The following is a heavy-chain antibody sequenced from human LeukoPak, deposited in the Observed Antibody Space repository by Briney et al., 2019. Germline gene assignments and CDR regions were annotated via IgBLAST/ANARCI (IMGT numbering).Heavy chain of an antibody. CDR2: IYSGGST. V-gene: IGHV3-66*01. J-gene: IGHJ4*02. Sequence: PGGSLRLSCAASGFTVSSNYMSWVRQAPGKGLEWVSVIYSGGSTYYADSVKGRFTISRDNSKNTLYLQMNSLRAEDTAVYYCARTRWLQAYYFDYWGQGTLVTVSS. CDR3: ARTRWLQAYYFDY. CDR1: GFTVSSNY. D-gene: IGHD5-24*01.